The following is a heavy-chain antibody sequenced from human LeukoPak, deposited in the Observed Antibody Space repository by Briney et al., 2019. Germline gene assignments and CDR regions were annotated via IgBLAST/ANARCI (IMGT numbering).Heavy chain of an antibody. CDR1: GGSISSYS. J-gene: IGHJ4*02. CDR2: INHSGST. D-gene: IGHD3-16*02. Sequence: SETLSLTRTVSGGSISSYSWSWIRQPPGKGLEWIGEINHSGSTNYNPSLKSRVTISVDTSKNQFSLKLSSVTAADTAVYYCARHASYYDYVWGSYRPDYFDYWGQGTLVTVSS. CDR3: ARHASYYDYVWGSYRPDYFDY. V-gene: IGHV4-34*01.